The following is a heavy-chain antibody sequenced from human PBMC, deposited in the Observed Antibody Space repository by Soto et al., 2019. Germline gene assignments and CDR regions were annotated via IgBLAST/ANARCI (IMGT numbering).Heavy chain of an antibody. V-gene: IGHV4-34*01. CDR2: INHSGST. CDR1: GGSFCGYY. Sequence: SETPSLTCAVCGGSFCGYYWSWIRQPPGKGLEWIGEINHSGSTNYNPSLKSRVTIPVDTSKNQFSLKLSSVTAADTAVYYCARGRGYSYGLFDYWGQGTLVTVSS. CDR3: ARGRGYSYGLFDY. J-gene: IGHJ4*02. D-gene: IGHD5-18*01.